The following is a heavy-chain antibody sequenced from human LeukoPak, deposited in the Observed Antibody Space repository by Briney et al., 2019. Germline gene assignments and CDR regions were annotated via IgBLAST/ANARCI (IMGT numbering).Heavy chain of an antibody. V-gene: IGHV1-69*13. CDR3: ARGPPPYTEGDLFYYYGLDV. Sequence: GASVNVSFKASGGTFSIYAISWVRQAPGQGLEWMGGIIPIFGTANYAQKFQGRVTITADESTSTAYMELSSLRSDDTAVYYCARGPPPYTEGDLFYYYGLDVWGQGTTVTVSS. CDR1: GGTFSIYA. D-gene: IGHD3-16*01. CDR2: IIPIFGTA. J-gene: IGHJ6*02.